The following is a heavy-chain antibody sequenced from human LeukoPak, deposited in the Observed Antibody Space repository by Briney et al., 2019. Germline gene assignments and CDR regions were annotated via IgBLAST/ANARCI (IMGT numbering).Heavy chain of an antibody. V-gene: IGHV1-69*04. CDR2: IIPILGIA. J-gene: IGHJ4*02. CDR3: ARDYYDSSGYGY. CDR1: GGTFSSYA. Sequence: GSSVKVSCQAPGGTFSSYAISWVRQAPGQGLEWMGRIIPILGIANYAQKFQGRVTITADKSTSTAYMELSSLRSEDTAVYYCARDYYDSSGYGYWGQGTLVTVSS. D-gene: IGHD3-22*01.